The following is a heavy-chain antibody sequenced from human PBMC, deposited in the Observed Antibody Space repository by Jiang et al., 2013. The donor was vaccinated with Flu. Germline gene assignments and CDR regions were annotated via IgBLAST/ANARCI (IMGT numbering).Heavy chain of an antibody. D-gene: IGHD5-12*01. CDR3: ARGRGYSGFEPHFFDS. CDR1: GGSTVTGGFY. Sequence: GLVKPSQTLSLTCTVSGGSTVTGGFYWSWIRQSPGKGPGVDWVHSLHGGTYYNPSLKSRVTISVDTSKSQFSLKVTSVTAADTAVYFCARGRGYSGFEPHFFDSWGQGTLVTVPS. V-gene: IGHV4-31*03. J-gene: IGHJ4*02. CDR2: SLHGGT.